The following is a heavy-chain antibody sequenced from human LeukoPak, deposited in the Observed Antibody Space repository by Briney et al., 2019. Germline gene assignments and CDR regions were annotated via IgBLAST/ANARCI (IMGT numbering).Heavy chain of an antibody. CDR1: GYSFTNYW. CDR3: ARNSAFDI. J-gene: IGHJ3*02. V-gene: IGHV5-51*01. Sequence: GEPLKISCKGFGYSFTNYWIGWGGQMPGKGLEWMGIIYPGDSDTTFRPSFQGQVTISADQSISTAYLQGSSLQASDTAMYYCARNSAFDIWGQGTMVTVSS. CDR2: IYPGDSDT.